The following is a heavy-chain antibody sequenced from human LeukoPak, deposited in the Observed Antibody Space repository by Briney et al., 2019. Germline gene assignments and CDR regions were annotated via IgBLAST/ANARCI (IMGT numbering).Heavy chain of an antibody. V-gene: IGHV4-61*02. J-gene: IGHJ6*03. Sequence: PSETLSLTCTVSGGSISSGSYYWSWIRQPAGKGLEWIGRIYTSGSTNYNPSLKSRVTISVGTSKNQFSLKLSSVTAADTAVYYCARVPRSYYYYYYMDVWGKGTTVTVSS. CDR1: GGSISSGSYY. CDR2: IYTSGST. CDR3: ARVPRSYYYYYYMDV.